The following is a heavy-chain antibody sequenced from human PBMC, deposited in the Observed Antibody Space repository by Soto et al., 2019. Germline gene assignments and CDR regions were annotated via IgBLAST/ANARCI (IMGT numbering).Heavy chain of an antibody. V-gene: IGHV3-23*01. CDR2: ISGSGGST. Sequence: GGSLRLSCAASGFTFSSYAMSWVRQAPGKGLEWVSAISGSGGSTYYADSVKGRFTISRDNSKNTLYLQMSGLRVEDTAVYYCTRAKEINYYHYAMDVWGQGTTVTVSS. CDR1: GFTFSSYA. CDR3: TRAKEINYYHYAMDV. J-gene: IGHJ6*02.